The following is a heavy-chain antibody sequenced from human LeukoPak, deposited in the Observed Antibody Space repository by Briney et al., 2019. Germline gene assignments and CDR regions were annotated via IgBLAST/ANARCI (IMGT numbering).Heavy chain of an antibody. V-gene: IGHV4-38-2*02. CDR1: GYSISSGYY. D-gene: IGHD2-2*01. Sequence: PSETLSLTCTVSGYSISSGYYWGWIRQPPGKGLEWIGSIYHSGSTYYNPSLKSRVTISVDTSKNQFSLKLSSVTAADTAVYYCASYCSSTSCRFDYWGQGTLVTASS. CDR2: IYHSGST. J-gene: IGHJ4*02. CDR3: ASYCSSTSCRFDY.